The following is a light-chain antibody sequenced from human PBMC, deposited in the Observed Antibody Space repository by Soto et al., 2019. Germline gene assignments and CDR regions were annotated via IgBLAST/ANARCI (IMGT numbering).Light chain of an antibody. CDR3: QQYGSSPLT. Sequence: IVLTQSPGTLSLSPGDRATLSCRARQNINSNYLAWYQQKPGQSPRLLIYGASSRATGIPDRFSGSGSGTDFTLTISRLEPEDFAVYSCQQYGSSPLTFGGGTKVDIK. J-gene: IGKJ4*01. V-gene: IGKV3-20*01. CDR2: GAS. CDR1: QNINSNY.